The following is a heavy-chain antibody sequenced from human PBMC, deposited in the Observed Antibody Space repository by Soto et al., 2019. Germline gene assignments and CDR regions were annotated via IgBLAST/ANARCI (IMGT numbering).Heavy chain of an antibody. CDR2: INPNSGGT. J-gene: IGHJ6*02. CDR1: GYTFTGYY. V-gene: IGHV1-2*02. Sequence: QVQLVQSGAEVKKPGASVKVSCKASGYTFTGYYMHWVRQAPGQGLEWMGWINPNSGGTNYAQKFQGRVTMTRDTSISTAYMELSRLRSDDTAVYYCARDSAIVGAIYYYYYYGMDVWGQGTTVTVSS. CDR3: ARDSAIVGAIYYYYYYGMDV. D-gene: IGHD1-26*01.